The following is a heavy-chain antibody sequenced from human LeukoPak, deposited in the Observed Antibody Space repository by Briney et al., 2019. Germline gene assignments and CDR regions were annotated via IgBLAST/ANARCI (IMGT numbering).Heavy chain of an antibody. Sequence: GGSLRLSCAPSGFTFSNYWMSWVRQAPGKGLEWVANIKQDGSERYYVDSVKGRFTISRDNAKNSLYLQMNSLRAEDTAVYYCARDRVTMVRGVSYYFDYWGQGTLVTVSS. V-gene: IGHV3-7*05. CDR1: GFTFSNYW. CDR2: IKQDGSER. CDR3: ARDRVTMVRGVSYYFDY. D-gene: IGHD3-10*01. J-gene: IGHJ4*02.